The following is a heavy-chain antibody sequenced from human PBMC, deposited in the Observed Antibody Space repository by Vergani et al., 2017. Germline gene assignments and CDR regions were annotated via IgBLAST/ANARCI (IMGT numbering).Heavy chain of an antibody. Sequence: QVQLQESGPGLVKPSETLSLTCTVSGGSISSYYWSWIRQPPGKGLEWIGYIYYSGSTNYNRSLKSRVTISVDTSKNQFSLKLTSVTAADTAVYYCARGSWYFDLWGRGTLVTVSS. CDR2: IYYSGST. V-gene: IGHV4-59*01. J-gene: IGHJ2*01. CDR3: ARGSWYFDL. CDR1: GGSISSYY.